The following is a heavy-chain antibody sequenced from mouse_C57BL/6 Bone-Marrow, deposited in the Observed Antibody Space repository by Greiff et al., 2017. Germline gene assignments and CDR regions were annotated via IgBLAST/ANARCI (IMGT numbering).Heavy chain of an antibody. CDR1: GYTFTSYD. J-gene: IGHJ1*03. D-gene: IGHD1-1*01. V-gene: IGHV1-85*01. CDR3: ARLEFDGSSVYVYFDV. Sequence: QVQLQQSGPELVKPGASVKLSCQASGYTFTSYDINCVKQRPGPGLEWIGWLYPRDGSTKYNEKFKAKATLTVDTSSSTAYMELHSQTSEDSAVYFCARLEFDGSSVYVYFDVWGTGTTVTGSS. CDR2: LYPRDGST.